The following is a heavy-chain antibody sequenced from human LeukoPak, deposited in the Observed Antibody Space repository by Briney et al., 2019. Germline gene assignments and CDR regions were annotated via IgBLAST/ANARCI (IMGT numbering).Heavy chain of an antibody. J-gene: IGHJ4*02. D-gene: IGHD3-22*01. CDR1: GFTFSSYG. CDR3: ARATYYYDSSGYYYVAFDY. Sequence: GGSLRLSCAASGFTFSSYGMHWVRQAPGKGLEWVGRTRNKANSYTTEYAASVKGRFTISRDDSKNSLYLQMNSLKTEDTAVYYCARATYYYDSSGYYYVAFDYWGQGTLVTVSS. V-gene: IGHV3-72*01. CDR2: TRNKANSYTT.